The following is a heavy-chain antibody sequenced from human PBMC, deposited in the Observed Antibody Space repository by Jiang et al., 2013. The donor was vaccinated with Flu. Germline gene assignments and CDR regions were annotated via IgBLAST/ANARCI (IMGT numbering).Heavy chain of an antibody. D-gene: IGHD1-26*01. CDR3: ARRGEHFDY. V-gene: IGHV5-51*01. Sequence: GAEVKKPGESLKISCKGSGYRFSTYWIGWVRQMPGRGLEWMGMIHPRDSDVQYSPSFQGQVTISVDKSITTAYLQWSSLKASDTAMYYCARRGEHFDYWGQGTLVTVSS. CDR1: GYRFSTYW. J-gene: IGHJ4*02. CDR2: IHPRDSDV.